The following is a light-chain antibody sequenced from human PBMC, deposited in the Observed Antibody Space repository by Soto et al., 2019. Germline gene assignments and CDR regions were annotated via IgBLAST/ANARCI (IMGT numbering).Light chain of an antibody. J-gene: IGKJ1*01. CDR1: QSVSRNY. Sequence: EIVLTQSPGTLSLSPGERATLSCRASQSVSRNYLAWYQHKPGQAPTLLIYGASRRTPGIPDRFSGRGSGTDFTLTISGLEPEDFAVYYCQQYGDSPRTFGQGTKVEIK. V-gene: IGKV3-20*01. CDR3: QQYGDSPRT. CDR2: GAS.